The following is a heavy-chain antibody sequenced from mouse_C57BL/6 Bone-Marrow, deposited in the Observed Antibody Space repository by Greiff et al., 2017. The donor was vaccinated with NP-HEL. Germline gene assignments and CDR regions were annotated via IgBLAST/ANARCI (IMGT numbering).Heavy chain of an antibody. D-gene: IGHD6-2*01. Sequence: QVQLKESGAELVRPGPSVKMSCKASGYTFTNYWIGWAKQRPGHGLEWIGDIYPGGGYTNYNEKFKGKATLTADKSSSTAYMQFSSLTSEDSAIYYCARRGTSLWYFDVWGTGTTVTVSS. CDR3: ARRGTSLWYFDV. V-gene: IGHV1-63*01. J-gene: IGHJ1*03. CDR2: IYPGGGYT. CDR1: GYTFTNYW.